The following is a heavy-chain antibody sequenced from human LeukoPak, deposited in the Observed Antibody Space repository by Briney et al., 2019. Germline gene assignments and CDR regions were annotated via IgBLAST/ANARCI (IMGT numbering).Heavy chain of an antibody. CDR2: ISHDGSNE. CDR1: GFDFSSYI. V-gene: IGHV3-30*04. Sequence: GGSLRLSCAASGFDFSSYIMHWVRQAPGKGLEWVAVISHDGSNEYYADSVTGRFTISRDNSKNTLSLQMNSLRAEDTALYYCVRDISGEKSLDYWGQGTLVTVSS. J-gene: IGHJ4*02. D-gene: IGHD3-10*01. CDR3: VRDISGEKSLDY.